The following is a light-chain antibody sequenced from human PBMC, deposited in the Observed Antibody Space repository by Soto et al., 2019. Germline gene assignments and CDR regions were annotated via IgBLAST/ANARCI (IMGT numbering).Light chain of an antibody. V-gene: IGKV3-20*01. CDR3: QQYGSSPRT. Sequence: EIVLTQSPGTLSLSPGERATLSCKASQSVSNNYLAWYQQKPGQAPRLLIYGASSRATGIPDRFSGSGSGTDFTLTISRLEPEDFAVSYCQQYGSSPRTFGQGTKVDIK. J-gene: IGKJ1*01. CDR2: GAS. CDR1: QSVSNNY.